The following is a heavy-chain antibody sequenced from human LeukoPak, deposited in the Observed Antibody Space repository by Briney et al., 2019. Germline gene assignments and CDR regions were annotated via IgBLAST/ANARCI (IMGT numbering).Heavy chain of an antibody. CDR1: GYTFTGYY. D-gene: IGHD6-13*01. CDR2: INPNSGGT. J-gene: IGHJ4*02. Sequence: GASVKVSCTASGYTFTGYYMHWVRPAPGQGLEWMGRINPNSGGTNYAQKFQGRVTMTRDTSISTAYMELSRLRSDDTAVYYCAREKLVAAAGTWLVKDYWGQGTLVTVSS. CDR3: AREKLVAAAGTWLVKDY. V-gene: IGHV1-2*06.